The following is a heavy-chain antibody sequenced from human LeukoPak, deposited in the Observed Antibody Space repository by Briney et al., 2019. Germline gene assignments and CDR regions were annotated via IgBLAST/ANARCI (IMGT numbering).Heavy chain of an antibody. D-gene: IGHD3-22*01. J-gene: IGHJ4*02. CDR3: AREFTRSGYPHYFDY. V-gene: IGHV4-59*01. CDR2: IYYSGST. Sequence: PSETLSLTCTVSGGSISSYYWSWIRQPPGKGLEWIGYIYYSGSTNYNPSLKSRVTISVDTSKNQFSLKLSSVTAADTAVYYCAREFTRSGYPHYFDYWGQGTLVTVSS. CDR1: GGSISSYY.